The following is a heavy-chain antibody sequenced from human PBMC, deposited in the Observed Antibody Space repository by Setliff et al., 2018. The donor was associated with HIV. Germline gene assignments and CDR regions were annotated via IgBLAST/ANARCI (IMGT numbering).Heavy chain of an antibody. V-gene: IGHV4-39*01. CDR1: GGPMRSSSYF. J-gene: IGHJ2*01. CDR2: IYYTGST. CDR3: ARRLAIGHWYFDI. Sequence: ETLSLTCSVSGGPMRSSSYFWGWIRQPPGKGLEWIGSIYYTGSTYSNPSLKSRLTISEDASKSQFSLTLRSVTAADTAVYYCARRLAIGHWYFDIWGRGTLVTVSS.